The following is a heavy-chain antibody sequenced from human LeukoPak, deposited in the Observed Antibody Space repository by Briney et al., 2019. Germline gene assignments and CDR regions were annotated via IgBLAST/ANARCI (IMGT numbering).Heavy chain of an antibody. CDR2: INHSGST. CDR1: GGSFGGYY. V-gene: IGHV4-34*01. CDR3: ARVGTMASDV. Sequence: SETLSLTCAVYGGSFGGYYWSWIRQPPGKGLEWIGEINHSGSTNYNPSLKSRVTISVDTSKNQFSLKLSSVTAADTAVYYCARVGTMASDVWGQGTTVTVSS. D-gene: IGHD3-10*01. J-gene: IGHJ6*02.